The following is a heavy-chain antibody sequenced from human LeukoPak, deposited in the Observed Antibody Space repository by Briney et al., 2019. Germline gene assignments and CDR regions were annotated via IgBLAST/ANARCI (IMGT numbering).Heavy chain of an antibody. D-gene: IGHD3-22*01. CDR3: AKASGYSYFTYYYDSSGTFDY. CDR1: GFTFSSYA. Sequence: GGSLRLSCAASGFTFSSYAMSWVRQAPGKGLEWVSAISGSGGGTYYADSVKGRFTISRDNSKNTLYLQMNSLRAEDTAVYYCAKASGYSYFTYYYDSSGTFDYWGQGTLVTVSS. V-gene: IGHV3-23*01. CDR2: ISGSGGGT. J-gene: IGHJ4*02.